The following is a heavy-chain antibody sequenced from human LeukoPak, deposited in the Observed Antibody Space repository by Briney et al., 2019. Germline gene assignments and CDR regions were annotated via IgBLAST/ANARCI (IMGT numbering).Heavy chain of an antibody. Sequence: ASVKVSCKASGYTFTSYGISWVRQAPGQGLEWMGWISAYNGNTNYAQKVQGRVTMTTGTSTSTAYMELRSLRSDDTAVYYCVRDPAGGYSYGSYYMDVWGKGTTVTVSS. CDR2: ISAYNGNT. J-gene: IGHJ6*03. CDR1: GYTFTSYG. D-gene: IGHD5-18*01. V-gene: IGHV1-18*01. CDR3: VRDPAGGYSYGSYYMDV.